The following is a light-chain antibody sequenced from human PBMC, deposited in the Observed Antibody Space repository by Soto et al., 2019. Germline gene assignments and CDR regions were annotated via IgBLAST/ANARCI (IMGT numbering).Light chain of an antibody. J-gene: IGKJ1*01. V-gene: IGKV3-15*01. CDR1: QSVSSN. CDR3: QQYNNWPPWT. CDR2: GAS. Sequence: EIVMTQSPATLSVSPGERATLSCRASQSVSSNFAWYQQKPGQAPRLLIYGASTRATGIPARFSGSGSGTEFTITISSRQSEDFAVYYCQQYNNWPPWTCGKGTKVEIK.